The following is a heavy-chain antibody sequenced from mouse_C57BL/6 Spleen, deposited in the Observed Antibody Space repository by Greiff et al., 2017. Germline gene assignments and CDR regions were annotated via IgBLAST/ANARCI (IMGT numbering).Heavy chain of an antibody. D-gene: IGHD3-2*02. CDR3: ARSGGRRDY. J-gene: IGHJ2*01. CDR1: GYTFTSYW. CDR2: IDPSDSYT. V-gene: IGHV1-50*01. Sequence: QVQLQQPGAELVKPGASVKLSCKASGYTFTSYWMRWVKQRPGQGLEWIGEIDPSDSYTNYNQKFKGKATLTVDTSSSTAYMQLSSLTSEDSAVYYCARSGGRRDYWGQGTTLTVSS.